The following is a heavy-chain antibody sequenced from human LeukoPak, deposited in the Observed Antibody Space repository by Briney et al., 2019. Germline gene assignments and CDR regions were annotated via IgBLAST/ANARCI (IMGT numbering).Heavy chain of an antibody. CDR2: MFYRGST. V-gene: IGHV4-61*01. Sequence: PSETLSLTCTVSGASVSSGSYSWNWIRQPPGKGLEWIGYMFYRGSTNYNPSLKSRVTISVDSSKNQFSLNLSSVTAADTAVYYCARRPMVSLIPHDAFDIWGQGTMVTVSS. CDR3: ARRPMVSLIPHDAFDI. J-gene: IGHJ3*02. CDR1: GASVSSGSYS. D-gene: IGHD2-21*02.